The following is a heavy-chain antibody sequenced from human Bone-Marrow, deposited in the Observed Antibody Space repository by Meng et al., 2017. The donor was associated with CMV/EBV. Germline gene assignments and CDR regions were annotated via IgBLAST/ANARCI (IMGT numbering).Heavy chain of an antibody. Sequence: ETLSLTCAVYGGSFSGYYWSWIRQAPGKGLEWVSSISSSSSYIYYADSVKGRFTISRDNAKNSLYLQMNSLRAEDTAVYYCARDADIVVVPAYFDYWGQGTLVTVSS. CDR1: GGSFSGYY. D-gene: IGHD2-2*01. CDR2: ISSSSSYI. V-gene: IGHV3-21*01. J-gene: IGHJ4*02. CDR3: ARDADIVVVPAYFDY.